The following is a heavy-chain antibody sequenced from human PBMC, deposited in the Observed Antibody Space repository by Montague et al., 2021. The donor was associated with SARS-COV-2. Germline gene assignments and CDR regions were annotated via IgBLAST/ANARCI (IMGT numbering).Heavy chain of an antibody. CDR1: GVSITSYY. Sequence: SETLSLTCSISGVSITSYYWSWVRQPAGKGLEWIGHTYASGSTSYSPSHKSRVRLSIDNPKNQFSLKLESLTAADTAVYYCVRDGGNWYYFDYWGQGALVTVSS. CDR2: TYASGST. D-gene: IGHD3-16*01. J-gene: IGHJ4*02. CDR3: VRDGGNWYYFDY. V-gene: IGHV4-4*07.